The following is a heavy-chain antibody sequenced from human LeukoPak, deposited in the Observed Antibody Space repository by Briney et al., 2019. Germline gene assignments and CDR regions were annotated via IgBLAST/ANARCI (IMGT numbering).Heavy chain of an antibody. Sequence: ATVKVSCKASGYTFTGYYMHWVRQAPGQGLEWMGRINPNSGGTNYAQKFQGRVTMTRDTSISTAYMELSSLRSDDTAVYYCARTAARRFDYWGQGTLVTVSS. CDR3: ARTAARRFDY. V-gene: IGHV1-2*06. J-gene: IGHJ4*02. CDR1: GYTFTGYY. D-gene: IGHD6-6*01. CDR2: INPNSGGT.